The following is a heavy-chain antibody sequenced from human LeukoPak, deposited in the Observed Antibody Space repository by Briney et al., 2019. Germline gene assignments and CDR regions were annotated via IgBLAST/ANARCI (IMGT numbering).Heavy chain of an antibody. CDR3: ARRTPGATSNMDV. D-gene: IGHD1-26*01. V-gene: IGHV1-8*01. Sequence: ASVKVSCKASGYTFTSYDINWVRQATGQGLEWMGWMNPNSGNTGFAQKFQGRVTMARNTSISTAYMELTSLRSDDTAVYYCARRTPGATSNMDVWGKGTTVTISS. J-gene: IGHJ6*03. CDR2: MNPNSGNT. CDR1: GYTFTSYD.